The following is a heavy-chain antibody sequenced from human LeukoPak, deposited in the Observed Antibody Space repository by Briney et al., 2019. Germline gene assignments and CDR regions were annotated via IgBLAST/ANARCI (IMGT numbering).Heavy chain of an antibody. J-gene: IGHJ4*02. D-gene: IGHD1-26*01. CDR1: GFTFSSYS. CDR2: VHLNGAT. V-gene: IGHV4-4*02. Sequence: AGGSLRLSCAASGFTFSSYSMNWVRQPPGKGLEWIGEVHLNGATNYNPSLESRVSMSIDTSKNQMSLKLTSVTAADTAIYYCTRESGAFSPFGFWGQGTLVTVSS. CDR3: TRESGAFSPFGF.